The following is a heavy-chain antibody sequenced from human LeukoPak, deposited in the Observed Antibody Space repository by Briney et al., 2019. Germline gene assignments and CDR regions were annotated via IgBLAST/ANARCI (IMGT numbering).Heavy chain of an antibody. J-gene: IGHJ6*02. CDR1: GYTFTSYG. Sequence: GASVKVSCKASGYTFTSYGISWVRQAPGQGLEWMGWISAYNGNTNYAQKLQGRVTMTTDTSTSTAYMELRSLRSDDTAVYYCARDLMFLEWLPLSPYYGMDVWGQGTTVTVSS. V-gene: IGHV1-18*01. CDR3: ARDLMFLEWLPLSPYYGMDV. CDR2: ISAYNGNT. D-gene: IGHD3-3*01.